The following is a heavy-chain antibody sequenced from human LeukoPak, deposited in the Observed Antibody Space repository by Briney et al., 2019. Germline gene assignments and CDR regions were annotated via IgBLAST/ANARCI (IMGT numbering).Heavy chain of an antibody. CDR3: ARDRGLGYCSGGSCYSFNNWFDP. CDR1: GFTFSSYW. V-gene: IGHV3-74*01. CDR2: INSDGSST. J-gene: IGHJ5*02. D-gene: IGHD2-15*01. Sequence: GGSPRLSCAASGFTFSSYWMHWVRQAPGKGLVWVSRINSDGSSTSYADSVKGRFTISRDNAKNTLYLQMNSLRAEDTAVYYCARDRGLGYCSGGSCYSFNNWFDPCGQGTQVTVSS.